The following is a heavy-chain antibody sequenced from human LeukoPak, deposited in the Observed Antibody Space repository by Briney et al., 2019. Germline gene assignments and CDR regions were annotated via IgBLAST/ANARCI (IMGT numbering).Heavy chain of an antibody. CDR3: ARDHGIQWLVPYFQH. CDR2: IWYDGGNK. V-gene: IGHV3-33*01. J-gene: IGHJ1*01. CDR1: GFTFSSYG. D-gene: IGHD6-19*01. Sequence: GESLKISCAASGFTFSSYGMHWVRQAPGKGLEWVAVIWYDGGNKYYADSVKGRFTISRDNSKNTLYLQMNSLRAEDTAVYYCARDHGIQWLVPYFQHWGQGTLVTVSS.